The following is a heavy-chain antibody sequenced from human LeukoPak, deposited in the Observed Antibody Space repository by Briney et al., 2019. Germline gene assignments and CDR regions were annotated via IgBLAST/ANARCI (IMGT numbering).Heavy chain of an antibody. CDR3: ARRPWLLLIDAFDI. CDR2: IYYSGST. J-gene: IGHJ3*02. CDR1: GGSISSSSYY. Sequence: KTSETLSLTCTVSGGSISSSSYYWGWIRQPPGKGLEWIGSIYYSGSTYYNLSLKSRVTISVDTSKNQFSLKPSSVTAADTAVYYCARRPWLLLIDAFDIWGQGTMVTVSS. D-gene: IGHD3-22*01. V-gene: IGHV4-39*01.